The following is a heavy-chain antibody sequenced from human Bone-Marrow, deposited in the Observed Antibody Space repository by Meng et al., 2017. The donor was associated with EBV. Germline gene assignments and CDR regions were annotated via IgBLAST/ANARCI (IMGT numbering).Heavy chain of an antibody. CDR2: INQSGSI. D-gene: IGHD3-3*01. J-gene: IGHJ4*02. CDR3: ARVDLPTIFGVAQDY. V-gene: IGHV4-34*01. CDR1: GGSFSGYY. Sequence: QVQLQQWGAGLLKPSEXLSLTCAVYGGSFSGYYWSGIRQPPGKGLEWIGEINQSGSINYNPSLKSRVTFSVDTSKNQFSLRLTSVTAADTAVYYCARVDLPTIFGVAQDYWGQGTLVTVSS.